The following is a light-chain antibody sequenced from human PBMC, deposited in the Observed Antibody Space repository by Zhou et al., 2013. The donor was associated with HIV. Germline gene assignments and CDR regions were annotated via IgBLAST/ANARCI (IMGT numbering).Light chain of an antibody. V-gene: IGKV3D-20*02. J-gene: IGKJ4*01. CDR2: GAS. CDR1: HTISANY. Sequence: DIVLTQSPGTLSLSPGEGATLSCRASHTISANYLAWYQQKPGQAPRLLVYGASTRATGIPDRFTGSGSGTDFTLTFTTLGPEDFAVYYCHQRSNWPPLTFGGGTKVEIK. CDR3: HQRSNWPPLT.